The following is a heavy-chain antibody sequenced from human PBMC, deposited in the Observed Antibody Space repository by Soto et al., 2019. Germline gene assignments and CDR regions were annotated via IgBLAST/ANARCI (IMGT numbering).Heavy chain of an antibody. D-gene: IGHD6-6*01. V-gene: IGHV3-53*02. CDR1: GFTVSTNY. CDR3: ARDSNARSTYYYGMDV. Sequence: EVQLVETGGGLIQPGGSLRLSCAASGFTVSTNYMSWVRQAPGKGLEWVSVIYSGGNTYYADSVKGRFTISRDNSKNRLYLHMNSLRAEDTAVYYCARDSNARSTYYYGMDVWGQGTTVTVSS. CDR2: IYSGGNT. J-gene: IGHJ6*02.